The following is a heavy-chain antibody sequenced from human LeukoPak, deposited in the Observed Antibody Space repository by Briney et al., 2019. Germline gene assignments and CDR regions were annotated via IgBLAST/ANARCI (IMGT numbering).Heavy chain of an antibody. CDR2: IYYSGST. CDR3: AREGDIVVVPAGAPYYMDV. CDR1: GGSISSSSYY. D-gene: IGHD2-2*01. V-gene: IGHV4-39*07. J-gene: IGHJ6*03. Sequence: PSETLSLTCTVSGGSISSSSYYWGWIRQPPGKGLEWIGSIYYSGSTYYNPSLKSRVTISVDTSKNQFSLKLSSVTAADTAVYYCAREGDIVVVPAGAPYYMDVWGKGTTVTVSS.